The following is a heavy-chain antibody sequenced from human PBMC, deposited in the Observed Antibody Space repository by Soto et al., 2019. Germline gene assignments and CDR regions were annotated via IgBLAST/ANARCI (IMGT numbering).Heavy chain of an antibody. Sequence: ASVKVSCKASGYTFTSYDISWVRQAPGQGLEWMGWINAFNGNTNYAQKVQDRVTMTTDTSTSTAYMELRSLRSDDTAVYYCARENSGSDYWGQGTLVTVPS. D-gene: IGHD1-26*01. CDR2: INAFNGNT. CDR1: GYTFTSYD. V-gene: IGHV1-18*01. CDR3: ARENSGSDY. J-gene: IGHJ4*02.